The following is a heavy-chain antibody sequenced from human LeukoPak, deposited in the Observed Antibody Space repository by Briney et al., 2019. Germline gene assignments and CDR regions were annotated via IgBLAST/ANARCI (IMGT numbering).Heavy chain of an antibody. CDR2: ISSSGSTI. CDR3: ARAGVVADDAFDI. CDR1: GFTFSDYY. V-gene: IGHV3-11*04. D-gene: IGHD5-12*01. J-gene: IGHJ3*02. Sequence: GGSLRLSCAASGFTFSDYYMSWIRQAPGKGLEWVSYISSSGSTIYYADSVKGRFTISRDNAKNTLYLQMNSLRAEDTAVYYCARAGVVADDAFDIWGQGTTVTVSS.